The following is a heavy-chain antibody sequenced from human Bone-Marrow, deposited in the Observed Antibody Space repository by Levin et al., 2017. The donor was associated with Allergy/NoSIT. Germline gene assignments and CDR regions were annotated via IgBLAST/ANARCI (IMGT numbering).Heavy chain of an antibody. CDR2: LYSGGNT. Sequence: ETLSLTCAASGLTVRDNYMSWVRQAPGKGLEWVSVLYSGGNTYYADSVKGRFTVSRDNPKNTLYLQMNNLRAEDTAVYYCARDRKVRGVVLTYYDMDGWGQGTTVTVSS. V-gene: IGHV3-53*01. J-gene: IGHJ6*02. CDR3: ARDRKVRGVVLTYYDMDG. CDR1: GLTVRDNY. D-gene: IGHD3-10*01.